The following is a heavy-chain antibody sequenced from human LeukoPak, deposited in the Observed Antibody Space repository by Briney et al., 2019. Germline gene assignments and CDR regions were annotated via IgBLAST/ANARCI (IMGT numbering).Heavy chain of an antibody. CDR1: GFPFDEYD. CDR2: ISWDGGNI. V-gene: IGHV3-43D*04. D-gene: IGHD2-15*01. CDR3: AKASLGHCSGGNCYFYY. J-gene: IGHJ4*02. Sequence: GGSQTLSCGVSGFPFDEYDMQWARQAPGKSGEWVSYISWDGGNIHYTDSVKGRFTISRDNSKDSLYLQMNSLRTEDTALYYCAKASLGHCSGGNCYFYYWGQGTLITVSS.